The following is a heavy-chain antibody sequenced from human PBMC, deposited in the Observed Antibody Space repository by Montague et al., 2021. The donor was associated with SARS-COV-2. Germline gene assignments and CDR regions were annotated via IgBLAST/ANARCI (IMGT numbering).Heavy chain of an antibody. J-gene: IGHJ5*02. CDR1: GYSISCAYF. CDR3: ARAPCVCACDYLAIWFDP. V-gene: IGHV4-38-2*02. CDR2: IYHAGYI. Sequence: SETLSLTCTVFGYSISCAYFWAWLRQPPGKGLEWIGSIYHAGYIHYDPSLKSRASISIDTSRNQISLRVTDVAAADTAVYYCARAPCVCACDYLAIWFDPWGQGTLVSVSS. D-gene: IGHD5-12*01.